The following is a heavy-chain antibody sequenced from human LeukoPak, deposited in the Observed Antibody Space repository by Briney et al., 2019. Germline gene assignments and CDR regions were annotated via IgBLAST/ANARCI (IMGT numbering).Heavy chain of an antibody. Sequence: SETLSLTCTVSGDSISSGVSYWSWIRQPPGKGLKWIGFIYHNGRTHYNPSLQSRVTISVDTPKNQFSLKLNSVTAADTAVFYCVRQRGSGTYSFDYWGQGTLVTVSS. V-gene: IGHV4-30-2*01. CDR2: IYHNGRT. D-gene: IGHD3-10*01. CDR1: GDSISSGVSY. J-gene: IGHJ4*02. CDR3: VRQRGSGTYSFDY.